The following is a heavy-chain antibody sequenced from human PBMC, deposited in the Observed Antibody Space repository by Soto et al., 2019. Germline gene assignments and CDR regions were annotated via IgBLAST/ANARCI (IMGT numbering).Heavy chain of an antibody. Sequence: GGSLRLSCAASGFTFSDYYMSWIRQAPGKGLEWVSYISSSSSYTDYADSVKGRFTISRDNAKNSLYLQMNSLRAEDTAVYYCARAQDSSGFIAAFDYWGQGTLVTVSS. CDR2: ISSSSSYT. D-gene: IGHD3-22*01. J-gene: IGHJ4*02. CDR3: ARAQDSSGFIAAFDY. V-gene: IGHV3-11*06. CDR1: GFTFSDYY.